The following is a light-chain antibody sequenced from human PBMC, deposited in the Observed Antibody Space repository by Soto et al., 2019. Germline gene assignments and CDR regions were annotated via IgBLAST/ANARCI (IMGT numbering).Light chain of an antibody. J-gene: IGLJ1*01. CDR3: SSYTSSSPYV. Sequence: QSVLTQPASVSGSPGQSITISCTGTSSDVGGYNYVSWYQQHPGKAPKLMIYDVSNRPSGVSNRFSGSKSGNTASLTISGLQAVDEADYYCSSYTSSSPYVFGTGTKLTVL. CDR2: DVS. CDR1: SSDVGGYNY. V-gene: IGLV2-14*01.